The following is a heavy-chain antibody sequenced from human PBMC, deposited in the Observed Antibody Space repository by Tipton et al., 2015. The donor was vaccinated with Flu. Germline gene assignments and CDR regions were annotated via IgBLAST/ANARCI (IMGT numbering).Heavy chain of an antibody. J-gene: IGHJ4*02. D-gene: IGHD3-16*01. V-gene: IGHV3-74*01. Sequence: SLRLSCAASGFTFSSYWMYWVRQAPGMGLVWVSRISSDGSSTGYADSVKGRFTISRDNAKNSLYLQMNSLRADDTAVYYCARGFIRLCDYWGQGTLVTVSS. CDR1: GFTFSSYW. CDR3: ARGFIRLCDY. CDR2: ISSDGSST.